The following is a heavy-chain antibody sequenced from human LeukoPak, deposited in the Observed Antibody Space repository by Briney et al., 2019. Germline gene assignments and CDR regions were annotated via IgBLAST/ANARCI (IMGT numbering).Heavy chain of an antibody. CDR3: AKFERRGVDY. V-gene: IGHV3-23*01. CDR2: FSGSGGST. Sequence: GGSLRLSCAASGFTFSSYAMSWVRQAPGKGLECISGFSGSGGSTYYADSVKGRFTISRDNSKNTLYLQMNSLRAEDTAVYYCAKFERRGVDYWGQGTLVTVSS. J-gene: IGHJ4*02. CDR1: GFTFSSYA. D-gene: IGHD1-1*01.